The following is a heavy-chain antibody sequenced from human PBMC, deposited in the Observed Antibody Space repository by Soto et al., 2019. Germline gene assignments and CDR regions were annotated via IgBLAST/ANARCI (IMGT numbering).Heavy chain of an antibody. D-gene: IGHD3-22*01. J-gene: IGHJ4*02. Sequence: GGSLRLSCAASGFTFSNYWMHWVRQAPGKGLVWVSRINSDGSSTSYADFVKGRFTISRDNTKNTLSLQMTSLRAEDTAVYYCARETRYDSSGYYYEGFDCWGQGTLVTVSS. CDR2: INSDGSST. CDR1: GFTFSNYW. CDR3: ARETRYDSSGYYYEGFDC. V-gene: IGHV3-74*01.